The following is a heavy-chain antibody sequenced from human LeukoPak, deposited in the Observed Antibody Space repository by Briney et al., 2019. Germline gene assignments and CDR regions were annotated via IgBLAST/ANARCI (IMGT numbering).Heavy chain of an antibody. J-gene: IGHJ4*02. Sequence: GGSLRLSCAASGFTVSSNYMSWVRQAPGKGLEWVSVIYSGGSTYYADSVKGRFTISRDNSKDTLYLQMNSLRAEDTAVYYCARDVGASPYFDYWGQGTLVTVSS. CDR1: GFTVSSNY. D-gene: IGHD1-26*01. V-gene: IGHV3-53*01. CDR2: IYSGGST. CDR3: ARDVGASPYFDY.